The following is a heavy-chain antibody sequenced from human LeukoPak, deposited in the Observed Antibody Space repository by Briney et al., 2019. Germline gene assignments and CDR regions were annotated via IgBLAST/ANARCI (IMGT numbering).Heavy chain of an antibody. J-gene: IGHJ4*02. CDR1: GLTLSNYW. D-gene: IGHD3-22*01. Sequence: GGSLKLPCTASGLTLSNYWMIWVRQAPGKGLQWVAKIKQDGSEKYYVDSVKGRFTISRDNAENSLYLQMNSLRVEDTAVYYCVGAVADSTGHHYFDYWGQGTLVTVSS. CDR3: VGAVADSTGHHYFDY. V-gene: IGHV3-7*03. CDR2: IKQDGSEK.